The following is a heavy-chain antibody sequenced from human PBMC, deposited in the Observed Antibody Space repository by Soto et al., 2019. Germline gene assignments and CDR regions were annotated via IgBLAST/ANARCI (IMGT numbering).Heavy chain of an antibody. CDR3: ANVKAVAGDFLIVF. CDR1: GFTFSSYA. Sequence: GGSLRLSCAASGFTFSSYAMSWVRQAPGKGLEWVSAISGSGGCTYYADSVKGRFTISRDNSKNTLYLQMNSLRAEDTAVYYCANVKAVAGDFLIVFRGTGTTVTVFS. V-gene: IGHV3-23*01. D-gene: IGHD6-19*01. J-gene: IGHJ6*03. CDR2: ISGSGGCT.